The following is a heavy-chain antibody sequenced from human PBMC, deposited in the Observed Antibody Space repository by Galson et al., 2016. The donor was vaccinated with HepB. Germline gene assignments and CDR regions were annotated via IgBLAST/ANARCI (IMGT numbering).Heavy chain of an antibody. J-gene: IGHJ6*04. Sequence: SLRLSCAASGFIFSSYGMNWVRQAPGKGLEWVAVISYDGSKKYYADSVKGRFTISRDNSKNTLYLEMDSLRVEDTAVYFCAKSAFQVYYYGMDVWGKGTTVTVSS. CDR2: ISYDGSKK. CDR3: AKSAFQVYYYGMDV. V-gene: IGHV3-30*18. D-gene: IGHD6-25*01. CDR1: GFIFSSYG.